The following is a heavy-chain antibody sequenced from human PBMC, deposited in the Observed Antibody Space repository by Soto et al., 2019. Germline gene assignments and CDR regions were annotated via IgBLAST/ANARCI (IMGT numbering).Heavy chain of an antibody. V-gene: IGHV3-74*01. CDR2: VSGDGSST. D-gene: IGHD3-9*01. CDR1: GFTFSSSW. Sequence: GGSLRLSCAASGFTFSSSWMHWVRQAPGKGLVWVSRVSGDGSSTNYADSVKGRFTISRDNAKNTLYLQMNSLRAEDAAVYYCARVKYYDILTGYFGYYGMDVWGQGTTVTVSS. J-gene: IGHJ6*02. CDR3: ARVKYYDILTGYFGYYGMDV.